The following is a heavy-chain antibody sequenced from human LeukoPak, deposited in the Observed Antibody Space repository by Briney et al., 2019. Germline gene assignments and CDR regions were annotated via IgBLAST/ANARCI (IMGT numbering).Heavy chain of an antibody. V-gene: IGHV3-21*01. CDR3: ARSRRIAVAGSYYYYMDV. CDR1: GFTFSSYG. Sequence: SGGSLRLSCAASGFTFSSYGMSWVRQAPGKGLEWVSSISTRSTYIYYADSVKGRFTISRDNAKNSLFLQMNSLRAEDTAVYYCARSRRIAVAGSYYYYMDVWGKGTTVTVSS. D-gene: IGHD6-19*01. CDR2: ISTRSTYI. J-gene: IGHJ6*03.